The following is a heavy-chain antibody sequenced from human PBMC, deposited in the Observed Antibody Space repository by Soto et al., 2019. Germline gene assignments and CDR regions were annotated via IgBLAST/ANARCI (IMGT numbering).Heavy chain of an antibody. V-gene: IGHV3-30*03. D-gene: IGHD3-10*01. Sequence: PVGSLRLSCAASGFTFSSYGMHWVRQAPGKGLEWVAVISYDGSNKYYADSVKGRFTISRDNSKNTLYLQMNSLRAEDTAVYYCARFGRRALDVWGKGTTVTVSS. CDR2: ISYDGSNK. J-gene: IGHJ6*04. CDR1: GFTFSSYG. CDR3: ARFGRRALDV.